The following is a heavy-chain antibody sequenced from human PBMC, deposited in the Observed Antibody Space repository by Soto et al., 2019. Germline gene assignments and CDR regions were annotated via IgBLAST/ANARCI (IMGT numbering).Heavy chain of an antibody. CDR1: GFTFSGYA. V-gene: IGHV3-23*01. CDR3: ADGGEWSFNFVY. D-gene: IGHD3-3*01. J-gene: IGHJ4*02. CDR2: ISTSGDRP. Sequence: GSRRLSCAGCGFTFSGYAMTWVRQAPGKGLEWVSVISTSGDRPDYADAVKGRFTISRDNSKNTLYLQMNNLRAEDTAVYYCADGGEWSFNFVYWGQGTQVTVSS.